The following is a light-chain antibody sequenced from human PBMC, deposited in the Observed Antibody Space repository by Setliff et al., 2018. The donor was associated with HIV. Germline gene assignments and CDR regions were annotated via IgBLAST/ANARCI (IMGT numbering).Light chain of an antibody. CDR2: EVS. CDR1: SSDVGGYNY. V-gene: IGLV2-14*01. CDR3: AAWDVSLNGPV. J-gene: IGLJ2*01. Sequence: QSALTQPASVSGSPGQSITISCTGTSSDVGGYNYVSWYQQHPGKAPKLIIYEVSNRPSGISNRLSGSKSGNTASLTISGLQPEDEADYYCAAWDVSLNGPVFGGGTQLTVL.